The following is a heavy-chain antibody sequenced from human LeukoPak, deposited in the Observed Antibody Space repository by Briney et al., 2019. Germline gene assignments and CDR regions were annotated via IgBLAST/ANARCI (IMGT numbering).Heavy chain of an antibody. D-gene: IGHD3-3*01. CDR1: GGSFSGYY. CDR3: ARECPVLRFLEWAYDYYYMDV. Sequence: SETLSLTCAVYGGSFSGYYWSWIRQPPGKGLEWIGEINHSGSTNYNPSLKSRVTISVDTSKNQFSLKLSSVTAADTAVYYCARECPVLRFLEWAYDYYYMDVWGKGTTVTVSS. J-gene: IGHJ6*03. CDR2: INHSGST. V-gene: IGHV4-34*01.